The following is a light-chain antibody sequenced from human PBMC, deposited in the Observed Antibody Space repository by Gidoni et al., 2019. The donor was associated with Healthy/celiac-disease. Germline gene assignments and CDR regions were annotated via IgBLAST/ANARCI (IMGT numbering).Light chain of an antibody. CDR3: QQYNSYPIT. CDR1: QSISSW. Sequence: DIQMTQSPSTLSASVGDRVTITCRASQSISSWLAWYQQKPGKAPKLLIYTASSLESGVPSRFSGSGSGTEFTLTISSLQPDDFATFYCQQYNSYPITFXGXTKVXIK. V-gene: IGKV1-5*03. J-gene: IGKJ4*01. CDR2: TAS.